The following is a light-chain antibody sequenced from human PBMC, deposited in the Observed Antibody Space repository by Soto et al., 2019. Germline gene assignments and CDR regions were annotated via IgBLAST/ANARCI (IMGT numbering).Light chain of an antibody. CDR3: SSYTSSSTNV. V-gene: IGLV2-14*01. J-gene: IGLJ1*01. Sequence: QSALTQPASVSGSPGQSITISCTGTSSDVGGYNFVSWYQQHPGKAPKLMIYEVINRPSGVSNRFSGSKSGNTASLTISGLQAEDEADYYCSSYTSSSTNVFGTGTKVTV. CDR2: EVI. CDR1: SSDVGGYNF.